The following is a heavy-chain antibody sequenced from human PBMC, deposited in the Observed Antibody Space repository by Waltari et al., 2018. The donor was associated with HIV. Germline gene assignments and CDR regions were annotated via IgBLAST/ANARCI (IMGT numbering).Heavy chain of an antibody. CDR2: ISGSGGST. CDR1: GFTFSSYA. V-gene: IGHV3-23*01. Sequence: EVQLLESGGGLVQPGGSLRLSCAASGFTFSSYAMGWFRQAPGKGLEWVSAISGSGGSTYYADSVKGRFTISRDNSKNTLYLQMNSLRAEDTAVYYCAKESRWLQLGGEFDYWGQGTLVTVSS. D-gene: IGHD5-12*01. J-gene: IGHJ4*02. CDR3: AKESRWLQLGGEFDY.